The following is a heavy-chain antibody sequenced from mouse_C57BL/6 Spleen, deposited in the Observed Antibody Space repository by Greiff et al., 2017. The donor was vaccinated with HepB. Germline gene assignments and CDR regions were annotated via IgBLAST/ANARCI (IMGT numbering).Heavy chain of an antibody. Sequence: VQLKQSGPGLAKPSQTLSLTCSVTGYSITSDYWNWIRKFPGNKLEYMGYISYSGSTYYNPSLKSRISITRDTSKNQYYLQLNSVTTEDTATYYCARGPGIRVPFYAMDYWGQGTSVTVSS. J-gene: IGHJ4*01. CDR2: ISYSGST. V-gene: IGHV3-8*01. CDR3: ARGPGIRVPFYAMDY. D-gene: IGHD1-1*01. CDR1: GYSITSDY.